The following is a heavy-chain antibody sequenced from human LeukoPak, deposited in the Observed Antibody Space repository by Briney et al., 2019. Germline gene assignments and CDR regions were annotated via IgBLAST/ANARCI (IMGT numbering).Heavy chain of an antibody. J-gene: IGHJ4*02. CDR1: GFTFSSHA. CDR3: ARDLYYGSGRAPDY. D-gene: IGHD3-10*01. Sequence: GGSLRLSCAASGFTFSSHAMNWVRQAPGKGLEWVSSITSSSTYIYYADSVKGRFTISRDNAKNSLYLQMNSLRAEDTAVYYCARDLYYGSGRAPDYWGQGTLVTVSS. CDR2: ITSSSTYI. V-gene: IGHV3-21*01.